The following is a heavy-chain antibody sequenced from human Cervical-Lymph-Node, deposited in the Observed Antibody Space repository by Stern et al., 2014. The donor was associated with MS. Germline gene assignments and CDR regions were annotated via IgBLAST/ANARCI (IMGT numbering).Heavy chain of an antibody. CDR1: GASVSSSGYY. D-gene: IGHD5-12*01. V-gene: IGHV4-31*03. CDR2: IYYTGST. J-gene: IGHJ4*02. CDR3: ARGATINDFDF. Sequence: QVQLQESGPGLVKPSQTVSLTCTVSGASVSSSGYYWSWIRPHPGKGLEWIGYIYYTGSTYYNPSLKSRVTISLDTSKNRFSLRLSSVTAADTAVYFCARGATINDFDFWGQGTLVTVSS.